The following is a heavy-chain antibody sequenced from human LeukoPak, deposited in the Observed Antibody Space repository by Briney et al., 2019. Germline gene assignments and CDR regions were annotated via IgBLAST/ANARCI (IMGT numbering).Heavy chain of an antibody. J-gene: IGHJ5*02. V-gene: IGHV3-53*01. CDR3: VRDLT. CDR2: IYSDGNT. Sequence: PGGSLRLSCAASGFTFSTNHMTWVRQAPGKGPEWVSVIYSDGNTYYADSVTGRFTISRDNSKHTQYLPMNSLRAEDTAVYYCVRDLTWGQGTLVTVSS. CDR1: GFTFSTNH.